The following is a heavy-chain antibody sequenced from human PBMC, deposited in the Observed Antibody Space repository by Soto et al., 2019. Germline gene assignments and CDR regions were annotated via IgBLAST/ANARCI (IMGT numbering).Heavy chain of an antibody. J-gene: IGHJ3*02. Sequence: QVQLQQWGAGLLKPSETLSLTCAVYGGSFSGYYWSWIRQPPGKGLEWIGEINHSGSTNYNPSLKSRVTISVDTSKNQFSLKLSSVTAADTAVYYCARAGHLLWSGYNDAFDIWGQGTMVTVSS. CDR3: ARAGHLLWSGYNDAFDI. CDR1: GGSFSGYY. V-gene: IGHV4-34*01. D-gene: IGHD3-3*01. CDR2: INHSGST.